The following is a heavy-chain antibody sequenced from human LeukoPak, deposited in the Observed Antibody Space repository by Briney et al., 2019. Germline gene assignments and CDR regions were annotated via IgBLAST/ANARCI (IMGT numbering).Heavy chain of an antibody. CDR2: ISWNSGSI. V-gene: IGHV3-9*01. CDR3: AKGRELDYYDSSGYYYVPSFDY. D-gene: IGHD3-22*01. CDR1: GFTFDDYA. Sequence: GGSLRLSCAASGFTFDDYAMHWVRQAPGKGLEWVSGISWNSGSIGYADSVKGRFTISRDNAKNSLYLQMNSLRAEDTALYYCAKGRELDYYDSSGYYYVPSFDYWGQGTLVTVSS. J-gene: IGHJ4*02.